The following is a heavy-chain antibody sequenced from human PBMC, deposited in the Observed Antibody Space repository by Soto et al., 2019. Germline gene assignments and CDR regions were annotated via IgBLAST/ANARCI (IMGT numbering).Heavy chain of an antibody. V-gene: IGHV3-30-3*01. CDR3: AGLAAAAPGYGMDV. J-gene: IGHJ6*02. Sequence: QVQLVESGGGVVQPGRSLRLSCAASGFTFSNHAMHWVRQAPGKGLEWVAFIYYDGSNKYYADSVKGRFTISRDNSKNTLYLEMNSLRDEDTAVYYCAGLAAAAPGYGMDVWGQGTTVTVSS. CDR2: IYYDGSNK. D-gene: IGHD6-13*01. CDR1: GFTFSNHA.